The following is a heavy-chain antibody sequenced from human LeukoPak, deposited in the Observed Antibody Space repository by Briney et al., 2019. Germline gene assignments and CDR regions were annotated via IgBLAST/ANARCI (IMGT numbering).Heavy chain of an antibody. Sequence: GSGGSLRLSCAASGFTFDDYGMSWVRQTPGKGLEWVSGINWSGGTTDYADSVKGRFTISRDNAKNSLYLQMNSLRAEDTALYYCAREGAAVYYYMDVWGKGTTVTVSS. V-gene: IGHV3-20*04. D-gene: IGHD4/OR15-4a*01. CDR2: INWSGGTT. CDR1: GFTFDDYG. CDR3: AREGAAVYYYMDV. J-gene: IGHJ6*03.